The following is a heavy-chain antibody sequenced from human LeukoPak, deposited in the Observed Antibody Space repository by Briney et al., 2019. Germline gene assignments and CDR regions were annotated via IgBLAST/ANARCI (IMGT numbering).Heavy chain of an antibody. CDR2: ISGSGVST. D-gene: IGHD3-22*01. V-gene: IGHV3-23*01. J-gene: IGHJ4*02. Sequence: GGSLRLSCAASGFTFSSYAMTWVRQAPGKGLEWVSTISGSGVSTYYADSVKGRFTISRDNSKNTLYLQMNSLRAEDTAVYYCAKDSYYDSSGYFYYWGQGTLVTVSS. CDR1: GFTFSSYA. CDR3: AKDSYYDSSGYFYY.